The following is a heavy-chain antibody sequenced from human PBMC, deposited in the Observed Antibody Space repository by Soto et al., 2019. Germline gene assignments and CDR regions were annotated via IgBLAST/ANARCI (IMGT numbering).Heavy chain of an antibody. J-gene: IGHJ4*02. CDR3: ARGPSGDKVDS. CDR2: IYDGGRT. CDR1: GCSIITVDYW. Sequence: QVQLQESGPGLVKPSQTLSLTCTVSGCSIITVDYWWSWIRQSPDMGLEWIGHIYDGGRTYNNPSLESRVTMSVETSKSQLSLTLSSVSAADTAVYYFARGPSGDKVDSWGQGTLVTVSS. V-gene: IGHV4-30-4*01. D-gene: IGHD7-27*01.